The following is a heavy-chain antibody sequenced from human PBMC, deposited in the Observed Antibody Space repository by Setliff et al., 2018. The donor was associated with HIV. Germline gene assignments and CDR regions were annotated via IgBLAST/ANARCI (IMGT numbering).Heavy chain of an antibody. CDR2: INQDGSEK. V-gene: IGHV3-7*01. J-gene: IGHJ4*02. Sequence: GGSLSLSCAASGFTFSNYWMSWVRQAPGKGLEWVAHINQDGSEKNHVDSVKGRFTISRDNARNSLYLQMNSLKADDTAVYYCARDVAVAGTEFWGQGTLVTVSS. CDR1: GFTFSNYW. D-gene: IGHD6-19*01. CDR3: ARDVAVAGTEF.